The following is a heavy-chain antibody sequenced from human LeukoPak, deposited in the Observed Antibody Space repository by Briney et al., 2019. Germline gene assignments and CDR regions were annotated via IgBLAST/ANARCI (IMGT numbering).Heavy chain of an antibody. CDR3: ARDGGYSYGYCFDY. V-gene: IGHV3-21*01. Sequence: PGGSLRLSCAASGFTFSSYSMNWVRQAPGKGLEWVSSISSSSSYIYYADSVKGRFTISRDNAKNSLYLQMNSLRAEDTAVYYCARDGGYSYGYCFDYWGQGTLVTVSS. J-gene: IGHJ4*02. CDR1: GFTFSSYS. D-gene: IGHD5-18*01. CDR2: ISSSSSYI.